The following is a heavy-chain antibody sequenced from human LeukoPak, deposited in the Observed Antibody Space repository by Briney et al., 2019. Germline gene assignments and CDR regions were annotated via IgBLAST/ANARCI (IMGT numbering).Heavy chain of an antibody. CDR3: AKDGVRPDFGDYYSADF. CDR2: TSGSGDRR. Sequence: GGSLRLSCAASGLTFSRYAMTWVRQAPGKGLEWVSSTSGSGDRRYYADSVKGRFTISRDNSKNTLYLQMNSLRAEDTAVYYCAKDGVRPDFGDYYSADFWGQGTLVTVSS. J-gene: IGHJ4*02. V-gene: IGHV3-23*01. D-gene: IGHD4-17*01. CDR1: GLTFSRYA.